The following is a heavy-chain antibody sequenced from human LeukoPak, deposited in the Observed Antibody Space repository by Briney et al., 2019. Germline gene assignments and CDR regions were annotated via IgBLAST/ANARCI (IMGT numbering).Heavy chain of an antibody. V-gene: IGHV4-61*01. CDR3: AREHKDYDTSGYYYGY. CDR2: IYYSGST. J-gene: IGHJ4*02. Sequence: SETLSLTCTVSGGSVSSGSYYWSWIRQPPGKGLEWIGYIYYSGSTNYNPSLKSRVTMSVDSSKNQFSLRLTSVTAADTAVYYCAREHKDYDTSGYYYGYWGRGTLVTVSS. CDR1: GGSVSSGSYY. D-gene: IGHD3-22*01.